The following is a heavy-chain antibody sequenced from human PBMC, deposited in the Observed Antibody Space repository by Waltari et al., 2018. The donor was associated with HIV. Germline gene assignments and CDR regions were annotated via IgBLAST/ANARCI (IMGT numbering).Heavy chain of an antibody. CDR1: GFTFSSYS. J-gene: IGHJ4*02. CDR3: ARDPPAVAGPWDDY. V-gene: IGHV3-21*01. CDR2: ISSSSSYI. D-gene: IGHD6-19*01. Sequence: EVQLVESGGGLVKPGGSLRLSCAASGFTFSSYSMTWVRQAPGKGLEWVSSISSSSSYIYYADSVKGRFTISRDNAKNSLYLQMNSLRAEDTAVYYCARDPPAVAGPWDDYWGQGTLVTVSS.